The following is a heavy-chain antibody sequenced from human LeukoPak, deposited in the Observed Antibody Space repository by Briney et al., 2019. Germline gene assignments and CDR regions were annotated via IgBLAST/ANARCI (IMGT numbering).Heavy chain of an antibody. CDR2: IWYDGSNK. CDR3: ARGGWKIVATKKGVFDY. D-gene: IGHD5-12*01. V-gene: IGHV3-33*01. CDR1: GFTFSSYG. Sequence: GGSLRLSCAASGFTFSSYGMHWVRQAPGKGLEWVAVIWYDGSNKYYADSVKGRFTISRDNSKNTLYLQMNSLRAEDTAVYYCARGGWKIVATKKGVFDYWGQGTLVTVSS. J-gene: IGHJ4*02.